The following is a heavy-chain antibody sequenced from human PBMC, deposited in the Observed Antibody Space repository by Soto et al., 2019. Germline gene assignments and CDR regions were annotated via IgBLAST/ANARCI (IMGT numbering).Heavy chain of an antibody. D-gene: IGHD1-1*01. CDR3: ARSGDNYNRLDY. V-gene: IGHV3-11*06. CDR1: GFTFSDYY. CDR2: SSNSGTFS. Sequence: GGSLRLSCEGSGFTFSDYYISWIRQAPGKGLEWISYSSNSGTFSRYADSVKGRFSISRDNTKNLLYLQMNSLRAEDTAVYYCARSGDNYNRLDYWGQGXPVTVYS. J-gene: IGHJ4*02.